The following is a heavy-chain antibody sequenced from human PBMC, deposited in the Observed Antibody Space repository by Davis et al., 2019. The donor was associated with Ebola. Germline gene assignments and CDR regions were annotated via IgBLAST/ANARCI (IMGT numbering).Heavy chain of an antibody. Sequence: AASVKVSCKASGGTFSSYAISWVRQAPGQGLEWMGGIIPIFGTANYAQKFQGRVTITADESTSTAYMELSSLRSEDTAVYYCASLSSILFPYWGQGTTVTVSS. D-gene: IGHD6-6*01. V-gene: IGHV1-69*13. CDR2: IIPIFGTA. CDR1: GGTFSSYA. CDR3: ASLSSILFPY. J-gene: IGHJ6*02.